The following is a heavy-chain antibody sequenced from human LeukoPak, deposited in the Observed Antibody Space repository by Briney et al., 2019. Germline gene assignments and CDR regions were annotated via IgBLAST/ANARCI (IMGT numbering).Heavy chain of an antibody. CDR3: ARDRVEYGSGSYYIGQDYYYYGMDV. V-gene: IGHV3-53*01. CDR2: IYSGGST. Sequence: PGGSMRLSCAASGLTLSSYGMHWVRQAPGKGLEWVSVIYSGGSTYYADSVKGRFTISRDNSKNTLYLQMNSLRAEDTAVYYCARDRVEYGSGSYYIGQDYYYYGMDVWGQGTTVTVSS. CDR1: GLTLSSYG. D-gene: IGHD3-10*01. J-gene: IGHJ6*02.